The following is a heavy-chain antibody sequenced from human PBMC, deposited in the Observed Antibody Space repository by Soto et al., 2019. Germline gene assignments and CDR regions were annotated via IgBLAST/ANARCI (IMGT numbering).Heavy chain of an antibody. CDR1: GGSFSGYY. D-gene: IGHD3-22*01. Sequence: QVQLQQWGAGLLKPSETLSLTCAVYGGSFSGYYWSWIRQPPGKGLEWIGEINHSGSTNYNPSLKSRVTXXVXTXXNQFSLKLSSVTAADTAVYYCARFGHYYDSSGYYSWGQGTLVTVSS. CDR3: ARFGHYYDSSGYYS. V-gene: IGHV4-34*01. J-gene: IGHJ4*02. CDR2: INHSGST.